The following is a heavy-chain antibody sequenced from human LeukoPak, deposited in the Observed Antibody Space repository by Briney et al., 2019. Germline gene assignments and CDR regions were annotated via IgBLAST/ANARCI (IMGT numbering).Heavy chain of an antibody. J-gene: IGHJ4*02. V-gene: IGHV4-34*01. CDR1: GGSFSGYY. CDR2: INHSGST. D-gene: IGHD2-15*01. CDR3: ARLPYCSGGSCYFDY. Sequence: PPETLSLTCAVYGGSFSGYYWSWIRQPPGKGLEWIGEINHSGSTNYNPSLKSRVTMSVDTSKHQFSLKLSSVTAADTAVYYCARLPYCSGGSCYFDYWGQGTLVTVSS.